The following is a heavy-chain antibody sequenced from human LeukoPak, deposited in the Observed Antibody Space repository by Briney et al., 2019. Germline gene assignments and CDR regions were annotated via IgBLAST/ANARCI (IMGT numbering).Heavy chain of an antibody. Sequence: GASVKVSCKASGYTFTSYGISWVRQAPGQGLEWMGWISAYNGNTNYAQKLQGRVTMTTDTSTSTAYMELRSLGSDDTAVYYCARDDGFYGSGSYPSDYWGQGTLVTVSS. CDR1: GYTFTSYG. V-gene: IGHV1-18*04. D-gene: IGHD3-10*01. CDR2: ISAYNGNT. CDR3: ARDDGFYGSGSYPSDY. J-gene: IGHJ4*02.